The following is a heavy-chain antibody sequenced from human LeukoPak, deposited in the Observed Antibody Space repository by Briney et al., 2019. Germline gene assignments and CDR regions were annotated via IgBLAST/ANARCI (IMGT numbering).Heavy chain of an antibody. Sequence: GRSLRLSCVVSGFTFSKNEMHWVRQAPGKGLEWVAFISYDGSRIFYADSVKGRFTISRDNSKNTLYLQMNSLSAEDTAVYYCARDSSGPLYWGQGTLVTVSS. CDR1: GFTFSKNE. CDR3: ARDSSGPLY. CDR2: ISYDGSRI. D-gene: IGHD6-19*01. V-gene: IGHV3-30*14. J-gene: IGHJ4*02.